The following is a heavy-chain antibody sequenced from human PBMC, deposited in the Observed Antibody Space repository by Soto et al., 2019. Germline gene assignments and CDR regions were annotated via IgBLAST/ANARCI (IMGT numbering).Heavy chain of an antibody. CDR3: ARDIVRSGGSCRNWFDP. CDR2: IIPIFGTA. V-gene: IGHV1-69*12. D-gene: IGHD2-15*01. CDR1: GGTFSSYA. Sequence: QVQLVQSGAAVKKPGSSVKVSCKASGGTFSSYAISWVRQAPGQGLEWMGGIIPIFGTANYAQKFQGRVTITADESTSXXYRERSRMRSEDTAVYYCARDIVRSGGSCRNWFDPWGQGTLVTVSS. J-gene: IGHJ5*02.